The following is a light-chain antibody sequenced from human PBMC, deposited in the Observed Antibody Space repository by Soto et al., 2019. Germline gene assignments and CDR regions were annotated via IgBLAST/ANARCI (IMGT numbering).Light chain of an antibody. CDR2: GAS. CDR1: QSVSSSY. Sequence: ETMLTQSPGPLSLSPGESATLSCRASQSVSSSYLAWYQQKPGQAPRLLIYGASSRATGIPDRFSGSGSGTDFTLTISRLEPEDFAVYYCQQYGSSPPWTFGQGTKVDI. J-gene: IGKJ1*01. CDR3: QQYGSSPPWT. V-gene: IGKV3-20*01.